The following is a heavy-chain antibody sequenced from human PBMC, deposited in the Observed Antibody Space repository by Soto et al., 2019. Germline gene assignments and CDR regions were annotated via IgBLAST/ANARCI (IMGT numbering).Heavy chain of an antibody. CDR2: IYWDGDK. CDR3: AHRQAYCGGDCYSV. Sequence: QITLKESGPTLVKPTQTLTLTCTFSGFSLSTSGVGVGWIRQPPGKALEWLALIYWDGDKRYSPSLKSRLTSTQDNSKNQVVLTNTNMDPVDTATYYCAHRQAYCGGDCYSVWGQGTLVTVSS. D-gene: IGHD2-21*02. CDR1: GFSLSTSGVG. V-gene: IGHV2-5*02. J-gene: IGHJ4*02.